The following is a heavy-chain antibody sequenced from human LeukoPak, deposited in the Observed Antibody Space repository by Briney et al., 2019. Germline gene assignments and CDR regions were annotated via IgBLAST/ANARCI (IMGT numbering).Heavy chain of an antibody. CDR3: AREPFWSGYYSNLHFDY. V-gene: IGHV3-21*01. CDR2: ISSSSSYI. Sequence: GGSLRLSCAASGFTFSSYSMNWVRQAPGKGLEWVSSISSSSSYIYYADSVKGRFTISRDNAKNSLYLQMNSLRAEDTAVYYCAREPFWSGYYSNLHFDYWGQGTLVTVS. D-gene: IGHD3-3*01. CDR1: GFTFSSYS. J-gene: IGHJ4*02.